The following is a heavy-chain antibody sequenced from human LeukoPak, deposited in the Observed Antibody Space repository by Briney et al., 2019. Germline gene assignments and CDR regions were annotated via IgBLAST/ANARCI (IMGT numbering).Heavy chain of an antibody. CDR2: ISYDGRNK. V-gene: IGHV3-30*18. J-gene: IGHJ4*02. CDR1: GFTFSSYG. D-gene: IGHD3-22*01. Sequence: PGGSLRLSCAASGFTFSSYGMHWVRHAPGKGLEWAAVISYDGRNKYYADSVKGRFTTSRDNSKNTLYLQMNSLRAEDTAVYYCAKDLLTYYYDSSGYPPGYCGQGSLVTVSS. CDR3: AKDLLTYYYDSSGYPPGY.